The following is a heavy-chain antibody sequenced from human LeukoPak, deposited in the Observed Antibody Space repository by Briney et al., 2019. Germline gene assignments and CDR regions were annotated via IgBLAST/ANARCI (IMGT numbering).Heavy chain of an antibody. J-gene: IGHJ4*02. CDR1: GFSLSTSGVG. Sequence: SGPTLVNPTQTLTLTCTFSGFSLSTSGVGVGWIRQPPGKALEWLALIYWDDDKRYSPSLRSRLTITKDTSKNQVVLTMTNMDPVDTATYYRAHAEGPGSGSYYNVGYFDYWGQGTLVTVSP. V-gene: IGHV2-5*02. D-gene: IGHD3-10*01. CDR2: IYWDDDK. CDR3: AHAEGPGSGSYYNVGYFDY.